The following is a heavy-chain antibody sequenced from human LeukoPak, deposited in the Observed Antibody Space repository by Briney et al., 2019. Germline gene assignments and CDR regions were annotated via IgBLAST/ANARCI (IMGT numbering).Heavy chain of an antibody. J-gene: IGHJ4*02. D-gene: IGHD6-19*01. CDR2: INPSGGST. V-gene: IGHV1-46*01. Sequence: ASVKVSCKASGYTFTSYYMHWVRQAPGQGLEWMGIINPSGGSTSYAQKFQGRVTMTRDTSTSTVYMELNSLRSEDTAVYYCARAMEQWLVQGGDYFDYWGQGTLVTVSS. CDR1: GYTFTSYY. CDR3: ARAMEQWLVQGGDYFDY.